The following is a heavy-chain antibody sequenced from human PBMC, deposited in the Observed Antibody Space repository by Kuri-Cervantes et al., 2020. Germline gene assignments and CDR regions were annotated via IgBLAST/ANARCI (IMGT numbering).Heavy chain of an antibody. CDR2: INHSGST. J-gene: IGHJ2*01. V-gene: IGHV4-34*01. CDR3: ARGLGGPYFDL. Sequence: GSLRLSCAVYGGSFSGYYWSWIRQPPGKGLEWIGEINHSGSTNYNPSLKSRVTISVDTSKNQFSLKVSSVTAVDTAVYYCARGLGGPYFDLWGRGTLVTVSS. CDR1: GGSFSGYY.